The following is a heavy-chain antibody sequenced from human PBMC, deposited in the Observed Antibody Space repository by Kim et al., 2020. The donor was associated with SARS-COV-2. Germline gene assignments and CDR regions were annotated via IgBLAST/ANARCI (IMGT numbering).Heavy chain of an antibody. CDR3: ARVPPGSFFDY. D-gene: IGHD3-10*01. J-gene: IGHJ4*02. CDR2: K. Sequence: KYYADSVKGRFTISRDNSKNPVDLQMNSLGGEDTAVYYCARVPPGSFFDYWGQGTLVTVSS. V-gene: IGHV3-30*01.